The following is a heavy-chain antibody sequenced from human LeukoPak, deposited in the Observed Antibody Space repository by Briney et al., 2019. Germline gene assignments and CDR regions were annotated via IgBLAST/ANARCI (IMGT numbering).Heavy chain of an antibody. CDR2: IKQDGSEK. Sequence: PGGSLRLSXAASGFTFSSYWMSWVRQAPGKGLEWVANIKQDGSEKYYVDSVKGRFTISRDNAKNSLYLQMNSLRAEDTAVYYCARVSYYYYMDVWGKGTTVTVSS. CDR3: ARVSYYYYMDV. CDR1: GFTFSSYW. V-gene: IGHV3-7*01. J-gene: IGHJ6*03.